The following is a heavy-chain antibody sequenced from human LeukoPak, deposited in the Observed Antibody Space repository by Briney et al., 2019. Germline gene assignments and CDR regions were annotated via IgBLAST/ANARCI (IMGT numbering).Heavy chain of an antibody. Sequence: SDTLSLTCNVSGYSISSGYYWVWIRQPPGKGLEWIGSIYRSGSTNYKTSLKSRVTISVDTSKNQFSLKVSSVTAADTGVYYCARGDCSSTICYSPMDVWGKGTTVTVSS. V-gene: IGHV4-38-2*02. CDR3: ARGDCSSTICYSPMDV. J-gene: IGHJ6*03. CDR1: GYSISSGYY. CDR2: IYRSGST. D-gene: IGHD2-2*01.